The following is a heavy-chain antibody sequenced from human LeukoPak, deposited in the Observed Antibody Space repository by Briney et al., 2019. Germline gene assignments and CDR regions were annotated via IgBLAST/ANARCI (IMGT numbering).Heavy chain of an antibody. J-gene: IGHJ4*02. D-gene: IGHD1-26*01. V-gene: IGHV4-30-2*01. CDR3: ARMRPDSGSYSMAPPEFS. CDR2: IYHSGST. CDR1: GVSISSGGYY. Sequence: PSETLSLTCTVSGVSISSGGYYWSWLRQPPGKGLEWIGYIYHSGSTYYNPSRKSRVTISVDGSKNQFSLKLSSVTAADTAVYYCARMRPDSGSYSMAPPEFSWGQGTLVTVSS.